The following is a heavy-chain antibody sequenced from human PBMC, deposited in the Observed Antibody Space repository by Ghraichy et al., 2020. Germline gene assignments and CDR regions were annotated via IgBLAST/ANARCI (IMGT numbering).Heavy chain of an antibody. Sequence: GGSLRLSCAASGFTFSSYSMNWVRQAPGKELECVSSISSSSSYIYYADSVKGRFTISRDNAKNSLYLQMNSLRAEDTAVYYCARDLTDYGGNVESDYWGQGTLVTVSS. J-gene: IGHJ4*02. V-gene: IGHV3-21*01. CDR2: ISSSSSYI. CDR1: GFTFSSYS. CDR3: ARDLTDYGGNVESDY. D-gene: IGHD4-23*01.